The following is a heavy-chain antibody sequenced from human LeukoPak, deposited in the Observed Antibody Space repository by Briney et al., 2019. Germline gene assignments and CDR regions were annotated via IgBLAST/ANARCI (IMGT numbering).Heavy chain of an antibody. CDR1: GGTFSSYA. CDR2: IIPIFGTA. V-gene: IGHV1-69*05. CDR3: ARDPKRWRVGRGGIAARLNWFDP. J-gene: IGHJ5*02. Sequence: ASVKVSCKASGGTFSSYAISWVRQAPGQGLEWMGGIIPIFGTANYAQKFQGRVTITTEESTSTAYMELSSLRSEDTAVYYCARDPKRWRVGRGGIAARLNWFDPWGQGTLVTVSS. D-gene: IGHD6-6*01.